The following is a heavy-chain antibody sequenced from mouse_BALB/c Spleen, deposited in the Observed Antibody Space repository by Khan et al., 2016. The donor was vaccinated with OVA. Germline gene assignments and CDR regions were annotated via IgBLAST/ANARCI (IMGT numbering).Heavy chain of an antibody. Sequence: EVQLQESGGYLVKPGGSLRLSCAASGFNISTYGMSWVRQFPDKRLEWVATIHSEGFYTNYPDTLKGRFTISRNNAENTLYLQMSSLKSEDTAIYYCASHLTGSFAYWGHGTLVTVSA. CDR3: ASHLTGSFAY. D-gene: IGHD4-1*01. CDR1: GFNISTYG. J-gene: IGHJ3*01. CDR2: IHSEGFYT. V-gene: IGHV5-6*01.